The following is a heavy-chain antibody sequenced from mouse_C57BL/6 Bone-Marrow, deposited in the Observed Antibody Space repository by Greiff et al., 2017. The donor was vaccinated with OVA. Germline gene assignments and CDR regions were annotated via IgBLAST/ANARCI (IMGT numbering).Heavy chain of an antibody. CDR2: NYPGDGDT. V-gene: IGHV1-82*01. CDR3: AGHYGSRDWYFEV. Sequence: QVQPQQSGPEPVKPGASVKISCKASCYAFSSPRMNWVKQRPGKGLEWIGRNYPGDGDTNYNGKFKGKATLTADKSTSTAYMQASSLTSEDSAVYVCAGHYGSRDWYFEVWGTGTTVTVSS. CDR1: CYAFSSPR. J-gene: IGHJ1*03. D-gene: IGHD1-1*01.